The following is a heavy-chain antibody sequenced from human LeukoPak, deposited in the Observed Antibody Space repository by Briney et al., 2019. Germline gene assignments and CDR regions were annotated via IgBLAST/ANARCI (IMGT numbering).Heavy chain of an antibody. CDR1: GFTFSSYG. CDR3: ARDREGYFNFDY. V-gene: IGHV3-33*01. J-gene: IGHJ4*02. CDR2: IWYDGSNK. Sequence: GGSLRLSCAASGFTFSSYGMHWVRQAPGKGLEWVAVIWYDGSNKYYADSVKGRFTISRDSSKNTLYLQMNSLRAEDTAVYYCARDREGYFNFDYWGQGTLVTVSS. D-gene: IGHD2/OR15-2a*01.